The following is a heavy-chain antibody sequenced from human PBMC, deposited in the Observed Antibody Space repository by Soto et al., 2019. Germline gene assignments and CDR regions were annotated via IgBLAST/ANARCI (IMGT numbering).Heavy chain of an antibody. Sequence: SVKVSCKASGGTFSSYAIIWVRQAPGQGLEWMGGIIPIFGTANYAQKFQGRVTITADESTSTAYMELSSLRSEDTAVYYCAGILGIAAAGSYWGQGTLVTVSS. CDR3: AGILGIAAAGSY. D-gene: IGHD6-13*01. CDR2: IIPIFGTA. V-gene: IGHV1-69*13. J-gene: IGHJ4*02. CDR1: GGTFSSYA.